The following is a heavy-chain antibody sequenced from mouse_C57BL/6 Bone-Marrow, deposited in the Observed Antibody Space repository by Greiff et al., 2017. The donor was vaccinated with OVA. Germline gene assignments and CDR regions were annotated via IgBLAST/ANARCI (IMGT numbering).Heavy chain of an antibody. D-gene: IGHD2-14*01. V-gene: IGHV5-4*01. CDR1: GFTFSSYA. CDR3: ARDKRYERYAMDY. CDR2: ISDGGSYT. Sequence: EVQRVESGGGLVKPGGSLKLSCAASGFTFSSYAMSWVRQTPEKRLEWVATISDGGSYTYYPDNVTGRFTISRDNAKNNLYMQMSHLKSEDTAMYYCARDKRYERYAMDYWGQGTSVTVSS. J-gene: IGHJ4*01.